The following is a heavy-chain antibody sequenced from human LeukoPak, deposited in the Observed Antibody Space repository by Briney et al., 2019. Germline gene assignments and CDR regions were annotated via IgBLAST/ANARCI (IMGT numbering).Heavy chain of an antibody. CDR3: ARDLWFGEGY. D-gene: IGHD3-10*01. J-gene: IGHJ4*02. CDR1: RFSFSSNG. CDR2: ISSSSSTI. V-gene: IGHV3-48*01. Sequence: GGSLRLSCAASRFSFSSNGMHWVRQAPGKGLEWISYISSSSSTIYYADSVKGRFTISRDNAKNSLYLQMNSLRAEDTAVYYCARDLWFGEGYWGQGTLVTVSS.